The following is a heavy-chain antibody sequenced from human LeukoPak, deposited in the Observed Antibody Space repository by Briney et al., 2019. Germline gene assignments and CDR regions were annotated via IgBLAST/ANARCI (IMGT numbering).Heavy chain of an antibody. CDR3: ARGGISRTDV. CDR2: INHSGST. J-gene: IGHJ6*02. D-gene: IGHD2-15*01. CDR1: GGSFSGYY. V-gene: IGHV4-34*01. Sequence: PSETLSLTCAVYGGSFSGYYWSWIRQPPGKGLEWIGEINHSGSTNYNPSLKSRVTISVDTSKNQFSLKLSSVTAADTAVYYCARGGISRTDVWGQGTTVTVSS.